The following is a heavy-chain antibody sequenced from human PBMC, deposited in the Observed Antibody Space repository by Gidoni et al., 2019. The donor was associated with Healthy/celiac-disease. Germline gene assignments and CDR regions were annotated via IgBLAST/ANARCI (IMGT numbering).Heavy chain of an antibody. J-gene: IGHJ6*02. CDR1: GGSFSGDY. V-gene: IGHV4-34*01. D-gene: IGHD3-10*01. CDR3: ARSGLWYGSGSPYYYYYGMDV. Sequence: QVQLQQWGAGLLKPSENLSVTCAVYGGSFSGDYWSWIRQPPGKGLEWIGEINHSGSTNYNPSLKRRVTISVDTSKNQFSLKLSSVTAADTAVYYCARSGLWYGSGSPYYYYYGMDVWGQGTTVTVSS. CDR2: INHSGST.